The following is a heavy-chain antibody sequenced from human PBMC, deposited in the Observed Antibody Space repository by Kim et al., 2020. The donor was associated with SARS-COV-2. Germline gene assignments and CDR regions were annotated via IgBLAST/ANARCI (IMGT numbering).Heavy chain of an antibody. J-gene: IGHJ4*02. V-gene: IGHV1-46*01. CDR3: ARGDYYESYYFDY. Sequence: EQKFQGRDTVTRDTSTGTVYMELSSLRSEDTAVYYCARGDYYESYYFDYWGQGTLVTVSS. D-gene: IGHD3-22*01.